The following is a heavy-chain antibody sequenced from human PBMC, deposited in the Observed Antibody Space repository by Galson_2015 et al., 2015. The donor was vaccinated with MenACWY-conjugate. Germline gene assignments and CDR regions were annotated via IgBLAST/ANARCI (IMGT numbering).Heavy chain of an antibody. CDR1: GFTFSSYA. D-gene: IGHD3-10*01. J-gene: IGHJ3*02. Sequence: SLRLSCAASGFTFSSYAMSWVRQAPGKGLEWVSAISGSGGSTYYADSVKGRFTISRDNSKNTLYLQMNSLRAEDTAVYYCANSHPMVRGGIDAFDIWGQGTMFTVSS. CDR2: ISGSGGST. CDR3: ANSHPMVRGGIDAFDI. V-gene: IGHV3-23*01.